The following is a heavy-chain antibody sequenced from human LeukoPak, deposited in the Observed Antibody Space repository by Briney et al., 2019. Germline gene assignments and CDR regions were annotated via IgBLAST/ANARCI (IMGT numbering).Heavy chain of an antibody. D-gene: IGHD3-10*01. V-gene: IGHV3-74*01. Sequence: GGSLRLSCAASGFTFSSYWMYWVRQAPGKGLVWISLINTDGKTTNYADSVKGRFTISRDNAKNTLYLQMNSLRAEDTAVYYCARDITLTRGGRSDYWGQGTLVTVSA. CDR1: GFTFSSYW. CDR2: INTDGKTT. J-gene: IGHJ4*02. CDR3: ARDITLTRGGRSDY.